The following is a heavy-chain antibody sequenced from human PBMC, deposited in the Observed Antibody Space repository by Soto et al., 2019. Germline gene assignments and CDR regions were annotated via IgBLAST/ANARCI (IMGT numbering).Heavy chain of an antibody. CDR1: GGSISSSSYY. D-gene: IGHD3-3*01. J-gene: IGHJ4*02. CDR3: ATITIFGGAFDY. Sequence: QLQLQESGPGLVKPSETLSLTCTVSGGSISSSSYYWGWIRQPPGKGLEWIGSIYYSGSTYYNPSLKSRVTISVDTSKNQFSLKLSSVTAADTAVYYCATITIFGGAFDYWGQGTLVTVSS. V-gene: IGHV4-39*01. CDR2: IYYSGST.